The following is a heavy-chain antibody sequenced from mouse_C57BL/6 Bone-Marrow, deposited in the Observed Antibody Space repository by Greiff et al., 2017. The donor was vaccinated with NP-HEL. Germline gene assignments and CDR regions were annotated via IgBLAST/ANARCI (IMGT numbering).Heavy chain of an antibody. D-gene: IGHD1-1*01. V-gene: IGHV1-52*01. CDR2: IDPSDSET. CDR3: ARGVSYYGSSSWYYAMDY. Sequence: QVQLQQPGAELVRPGSSVKLSCKASGYTFTSYWMHWVKQRPIQGLEWIGNIDPSDSETHYNQKFKDKATLTVDKYSSTAYMQLSSLTSEDSSVYYCARGVSYYGSSSWYYAMDYWGQGTSVTVSS. J-gene: IGHJ4*01. CDR1: GYTFTSYW.